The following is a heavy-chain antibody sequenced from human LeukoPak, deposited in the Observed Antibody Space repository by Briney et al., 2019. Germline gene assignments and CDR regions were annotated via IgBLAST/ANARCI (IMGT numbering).Heavy chain of an antibody. J-gene: IGHJ6*02. D-gene: IGHD3-10*01. CDR1: GFTFSSFA. CDR2: ISGSGGST. CDR3: AKSVRGVNHGMDV. Sequence: GGSLRLSCAASGFTFSSFAMSWVRQAPGKGLEWVSVISGSGGSTYFSDSVKGRFTISRDNSKNTLYLQMNSLRAEDTAVYYCAKSVRGVNHGMDVWGQGTTVTVSS. V-gene: IGHV3-23*01.